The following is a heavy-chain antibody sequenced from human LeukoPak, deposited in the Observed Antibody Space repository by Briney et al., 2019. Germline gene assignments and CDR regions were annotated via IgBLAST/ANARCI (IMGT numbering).Heavy chain of an antibody. CDR1: GGSFSGYY. V-gene: IGHV4-34*01. J-gene: IGHJ4*02. CDR2: INHSGST. Sequence: SETLSLTCAVYGGSFSGYYWSWIRQPPGKGLEWIGEINHSGSTNYNPSLKSRVTISVDTSKNQFSLKLSSVTAADTAVYYCARQTYYDFWSGPDFDYWGQGTLVTVSS. CDR3: ARQTYYDFWSGPDFDY. D-gene: IGHD3-3*01.